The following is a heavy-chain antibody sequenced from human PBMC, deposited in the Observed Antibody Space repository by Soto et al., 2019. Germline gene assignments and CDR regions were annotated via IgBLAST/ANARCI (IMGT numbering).Heavy chain of an antibody. D-gene: IGHD3-10*01. CDR2: ISASGGST. CDR1: GFTFGSYG. V-gene: IGHV3-23*01. CDR3: AKDSVFGSGGKLTY. Sequence: GGSLRLSCAASGFTFGSYGMTWVRQAPGKGLEWVSGISASGGSTYYTDSVKGRFTISRDNSKNTLFLQMNSLRAEDTAVYYCAKDSVFGSGGKLTYWGQGTLVTVSS. J-gene: IGHJ4*02.